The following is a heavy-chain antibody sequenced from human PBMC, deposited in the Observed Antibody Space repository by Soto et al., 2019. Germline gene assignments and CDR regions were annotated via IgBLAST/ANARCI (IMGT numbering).Heavy chain of an antibody. CDR3: ARVAEMGTVTNGFYYHMDV. CDR1: GGTFSNHT. D-gene: IGHD4-17*01. CDR2: IIPILNIA. Sequence: QVQLVQSGAEVRKPGSSVKVSCKAAGGTFSNHTISWVRQAPGQGLEWMGRIIPILNIANYAQKFEGRVTITADKSTSTDYMELSSLRSEDTAVYYCARVAEMGTVTNGFYYHMDVWGKGTTVTVSS. V-gene: IGHV1-69*02. J-gene: IGHJ6*03.